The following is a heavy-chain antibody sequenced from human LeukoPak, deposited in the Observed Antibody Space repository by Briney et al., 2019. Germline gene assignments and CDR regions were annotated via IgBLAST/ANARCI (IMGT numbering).Heavy chain of an antibody. Sequence: GGSLRLSCAASEFTFSSYNMNWVRQAPGKGLEWVSSISSSGKYIYYADSVKGRFTISRDNAKNSLYLQMNSLRAEDTAVYYCAKDYVRFGESANFDYWGQGTLVTVSS. CDR3: AKDYVRFGESANFDY. CDR2: ISSSGKYI. J-gene: IGHJ4*02. D-gene: IGHD3-10*01. CDR1: EFTFSSYN. V-gene: IGHV3-21*01.